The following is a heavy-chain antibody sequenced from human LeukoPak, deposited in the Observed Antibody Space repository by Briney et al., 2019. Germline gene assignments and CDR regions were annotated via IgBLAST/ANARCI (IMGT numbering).Heavy chain of an antibody. D-gene: IGHD3-22*01. CDR2: IFYSAST. CDR3: ARHGRDYYDSSGYYTAGLFDY. Sequence: SETLSLTCTVSGGSISSYYWSWIRQPPGKGLEWIGYIFYSASTNYNPSLKSRVTISVDTSKNQFSLKLSSVTAADTAVYYCARHGRDYYDSSGYYTAGLFDYWGQGTLVTVSS. J-gene: IGHJ4*02. V-gene: IGHV4-59*08. CDR1: GGSISSYY.